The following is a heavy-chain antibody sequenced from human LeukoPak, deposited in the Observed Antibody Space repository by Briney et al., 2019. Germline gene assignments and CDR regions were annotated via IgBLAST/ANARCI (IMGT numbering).Heavy chain of an antibody. V-gene: IGHV3-7*01. J-gene: IGHJ4*02. Sequence: GGSLRLCCAASGFTFSDYWMSWVRQAPGKGLEWVASIKFDESEKHYMDSVKGRFTISRDSAKSSLYLQMNSLRAEDTAVYFCARELSPYGSGTSSSFRYWGQGALVIVSS. CDR2: IKFDESEK. CDR1: GFTFSDYW. CDR3: ARELSPYGSGTSSSFRY. D-gene: IGHD3-10*01.